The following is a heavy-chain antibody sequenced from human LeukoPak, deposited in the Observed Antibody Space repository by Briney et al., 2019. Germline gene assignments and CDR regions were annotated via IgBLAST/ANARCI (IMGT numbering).Heavy chain of an antibody. V-gene: IGHV3-23*01. J-gene: IGHJ4*02. CDR1: GFTFSDYY. CDR3: AKDRMWGPGRVAY. Sequence: GGSLRLSCAASGFTFSDYYMSWIRQALGKGLEWVSAISGSGGSTYYADSVKGRFTISRDNSKNTLYLQMNSLRAEDTAVYYCAKDRMWGPGRVAYWGQGTLVTVSS. D-gene: IGHD2-15*01. CDR2: ISGSGGST.